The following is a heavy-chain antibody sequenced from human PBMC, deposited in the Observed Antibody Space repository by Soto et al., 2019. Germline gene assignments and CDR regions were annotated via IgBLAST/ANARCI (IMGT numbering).Heavy chain of an antibody. CDR3: ATQYYGPDY. CDR2: IYGAGST. CDR1: GLSVSSSY. D-gene: IGHD3-10*01. Sequence: GGSLRLSCAASGLSVSSSYMSWVRQAPGKGLEWVSIIYGAGSTSYADSVKGRFTVSRDNSKNTLYLQVNSLRAEDTAVYYCATQYYGPDYWGQGTLVTVS. J-gene: IGHJ4*02. V-gene: IGHV3-66*04.